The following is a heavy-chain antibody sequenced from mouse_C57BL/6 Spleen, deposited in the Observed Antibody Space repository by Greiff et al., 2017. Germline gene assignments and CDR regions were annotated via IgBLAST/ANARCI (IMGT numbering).Heavy chain of an antibody. J-gene: IGHJ4*01. CDR2: INPSNGGT. CDR1: GYTFTSYW. CDR3: ARPLIYYDYDYAMDY. D-gene: IGHD2-4*01. Sequence: QVQLKQPGTELVKPGASVKLSCKASGYTFTSYWMHWVKQRPGQGLEWIGNINPSNGGTNYNEKFKSKATLTVDKSSSTAYMQLSSLTSEDSAVYYCARPLIYYDYDYAMDYWGQGTSVTVSS. V-gene: IGHV1-53*01.